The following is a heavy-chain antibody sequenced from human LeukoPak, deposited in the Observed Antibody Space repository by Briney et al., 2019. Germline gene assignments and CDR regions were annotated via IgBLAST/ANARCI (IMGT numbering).Heavy chain of an antibody. CDR2: IYYSGST. CDR1: GGSISSGGYY. Sequence: ASQTLSPTCTVSGGSISSGGYYWSWIRQHPGKGLEWIGYIYYSGSTYYNPSLKSRVTISVDTSKNQFSLKLSSVTAADTAVYYCARDRQGEMATIHHDAFDIWGQGTMVTVSS. V-gene: IGHV4-31*03. D-gene: IGHD5-24*01. CDR3: ARDRQGEMATIHHDAFDI. J-gene: IGHJ3*02.